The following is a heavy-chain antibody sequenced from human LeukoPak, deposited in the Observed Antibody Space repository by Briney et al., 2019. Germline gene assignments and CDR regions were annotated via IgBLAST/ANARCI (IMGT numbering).Heavy chain of an antibody. J-gene: IGHJ3*02. Sequence: KASETLSLTCAVYGGSFSGYYWSWIRQPPGKGLEWIGEINHSGSTNYNPSLKSRVTISVDTSKNQFSLKLSSVTAADTAVYYCARVGGETTVTHGAFDIWGQGTMVTVSS. V-gene: IGHV4-34*01. CDR1: GGSFSGYY. D-gene: IGHD4-17*01. CDR3: ARVGGETTVTHGAFDI. CDR2: INHSGST.